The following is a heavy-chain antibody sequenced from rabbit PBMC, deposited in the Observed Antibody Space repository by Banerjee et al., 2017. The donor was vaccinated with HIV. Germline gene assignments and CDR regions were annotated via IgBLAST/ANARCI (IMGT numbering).Heavy chain of an antibody. CDR2: IYAGSSDST. CDR1: GFDFSSNA. CDR3: ARDGTAYAGYGYAGFNL. V-gene: IGHV1S45*01. D-gene: IGHD6-1*01. Sequence: LEESGGGLVKPEGSLTLTCKASGFDFSSNAICWVRQAPGKGLEWIACIYAGSSDSTYYASWAKGRFTISKTSSTTVTLQMTSLIAADTATYFCARDGTAYAGYGYAGFNLWGQGTLVTVS. J-gene: IGHJ4*01.